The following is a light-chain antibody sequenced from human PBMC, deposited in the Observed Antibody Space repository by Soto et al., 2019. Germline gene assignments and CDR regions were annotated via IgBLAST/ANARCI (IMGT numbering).Light chain of an antibody. V-gene: IGKV1-5*03. Sequence: DSPMTQYPSTLSASIGDRVTITCRAGQSISSWLAWYQQKPGKAPKLLISKASTLQSGVPPRFSGSGSGTDFALTISSLQPDDFATYYCQQYESYPMTFGGGTKVEIK. J-gene: IGKJ4*01. CDR3: QQYESYPMT. CDR1: QSISSW. CDR2: KAS.